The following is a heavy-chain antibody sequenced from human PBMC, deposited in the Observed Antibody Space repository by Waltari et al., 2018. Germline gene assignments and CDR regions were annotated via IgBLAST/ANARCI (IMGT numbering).Heavy chain of an antibody. Sequence: EVQLLESGGGLAQPGGSLRLSCGASGFSFSSYSLSWVRQAPVKGLEWVSIIDDDSVAPYAEALKGRFSIYRDDAGDTLYLQMNRLLIEDTATYYCAKHTSRFYDGSVHPDAFDAWGQGTVVTVSS. CDR1: GFSFSSYS. V-gene: IGHV3-23*03. J-gene: IGHJ3*01. CDR2: IDDDSVA. CDR3: AKHTSRFYDGSVHPDAFDA. D-gene: IGHD3-22*01.